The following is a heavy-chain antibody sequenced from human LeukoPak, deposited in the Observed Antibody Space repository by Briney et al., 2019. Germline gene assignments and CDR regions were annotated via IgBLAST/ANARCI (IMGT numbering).Heavy chain of an antibody. CDR3: ARGHSMIVVVMDY. Sequence: PGGSLRLSCAASGFTVSSNYMSWVRQAPGKGLEWVAVISYDGSNKYYADSVKGRFTISRDNSKNTLYLQMNSLRAEDTAVYYCARGHSMIVVVMDYWGQGTLVTVSS. CDR1: GFTVSSNY. D-gene: IGHD3-22*01. J-gene: IGHJ4*02. V-gene: IGHV3-30*03. CDR2: ISYDGSNK.